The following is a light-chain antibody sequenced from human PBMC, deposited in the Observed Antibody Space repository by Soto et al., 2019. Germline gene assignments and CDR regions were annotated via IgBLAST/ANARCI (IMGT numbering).Light chain of an antibody. Sequence: QSVLPHAPSASGTPGQRVFISCSGSSSNIGGTNYAYWYQQLPGAAPKLLMHSNNLRPSGVPERISGSKSGTSASLAISGLRSEDEAVYYCASWDDRLGAVIFGGGTKSPS. V-gene: IGLV1-47*02. CDR1: SSNIGGTNY. CDR3: ASWDDRLGAVI. CDR2: SNN. J-gene: IGLJ2*01.